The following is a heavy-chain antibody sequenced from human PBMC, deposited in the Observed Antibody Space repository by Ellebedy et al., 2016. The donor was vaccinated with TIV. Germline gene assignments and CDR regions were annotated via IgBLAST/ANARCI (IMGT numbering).Heavy chain of an antibody. V-gene: IGHV3-7*01. Sequence: GESLKISCAASGFRFSSYWMSWVRQAPGKGLEWVANINQGGSVKYYVDSVKGRFTISRDNAKNSLYLQMNSLRAEDTAVYYCATDGSYGDYRSPTHAFVFWGQGTMVSVAS. CDR2: INQGGSVK. D-gene: IGHD4-17*01. CDR1: GFRFSSYW. J-gene: IGHJ3*01. CDR3: ATDGSYGDYRSPTHAFVF.